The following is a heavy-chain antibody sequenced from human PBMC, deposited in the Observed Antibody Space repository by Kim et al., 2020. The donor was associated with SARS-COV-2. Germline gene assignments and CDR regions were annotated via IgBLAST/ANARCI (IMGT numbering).Heavy chain of an antibody. CDR2: ISWNSGSI. CDR3: AKDLPQVQSIAAAGTYHYYGMDV. V-gene: IGHV3-9*01. Sequence: GGSLRLSCAASGFTFDDYAMHWVRQAPGKGLEWVSGISWNSGSIGYADSVKGRFTISRDNAKNSLYLQMNSLRAEDTALYYCAKDLPQVQSIAAAGTYHYYGMDVWGQGTTVTVSS. CDR1: GFTFDDYA. J-gene: IGHJ6*02. D-gene: IGHD6-13*01.